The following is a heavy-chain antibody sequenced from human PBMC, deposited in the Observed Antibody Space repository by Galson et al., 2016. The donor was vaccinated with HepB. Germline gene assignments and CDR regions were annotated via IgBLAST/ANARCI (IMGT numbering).Heavy chain of an antibody. V-gene: IGHV1-18*04. CDR1: GDTFTNYG. CDR2: ISAYNGNT. Sequence: SVKVSCKASGDTFTNYGISWVRQAPGQGLEWMGWISAYNGNTNYAQKFQGRVTMTTDTSTRTAYMEVRSLRSDDTAVYYCARDSPDLNILEYYYHGLDVWGQGTTVTVSS. D-gene: IGHD1-14*01. J-gene: IGHJ6*02. CDR3: ARDSPDLNILEYYYHGLDV.